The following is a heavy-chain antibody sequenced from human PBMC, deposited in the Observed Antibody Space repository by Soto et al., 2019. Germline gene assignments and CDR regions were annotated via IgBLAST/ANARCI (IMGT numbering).Heavy chain of an antibody. Sequence: AGGSLRLSCAASGFTFSSYWMHWVRQAPGKGLVWVSRINSDGSSTSYADSVKGRFTISRDNAKNTLYPQMNSLRAEDTAVYYCAIRASYYDSSGYFDYWGQGTLVTVSS. CDR3: AIRASYYDSSGYFDY. D-gene: IGHD3-22*01. CDR2: INSDGSST. V-gene: IGHV3-74*01. J-gene: IGHJ4*02. CDR1: GFTFSSYW.